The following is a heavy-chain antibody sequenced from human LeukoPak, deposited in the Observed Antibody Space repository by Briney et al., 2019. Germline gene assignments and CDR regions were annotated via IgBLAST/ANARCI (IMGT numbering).Heavy chain of an antibody. D-gene: IGHD3-22*01. Sequence: GGSLRLSCVASGFTFSSFGMHWVRQAPGKGLEWVALISSVGTSDYYADSLKGRFTISRDNSKNKLCLQMNSLRPEDTAMYYCAKLSYDSSAYHEDYWGQGTLVTASS. CDR2: ISSVGTSD. V-gene: IGHV3-30*18. CDR1: GFTFSSFG. CDR3: AKLSYDSSAYHEDY. J-gene: IGHJ4*02.